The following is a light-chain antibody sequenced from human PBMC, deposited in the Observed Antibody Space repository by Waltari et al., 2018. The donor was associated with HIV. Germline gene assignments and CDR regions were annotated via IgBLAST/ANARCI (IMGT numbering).Light chain of an antibody. Sequence: SYVLTQPPSVSVAPGKTARITCGGNNIGRKSVHWYQQKPGQAPVLVIYSDSDRPAGIPARFSGSNSGNRATLTISRVEAGDEADYYCQVWDSSSDHVVFGGGTKLTVL. J-gene: IGLJ2*01. CDR3: QVWDSSSDHVV. CDR1: NIGRKS. V-gene: IGLV3-21*04. CDR2: SDS.